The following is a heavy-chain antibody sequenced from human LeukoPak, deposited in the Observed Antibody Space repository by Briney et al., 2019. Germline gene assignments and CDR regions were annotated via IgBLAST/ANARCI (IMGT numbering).Heavy chain of an antibody. D-gene: IGHD2-15*01. CDR1: GFTFSSNG. CDR3: AKLGSDYMDV. V-gene: IGHV3-23*01. J-gene: IGHJ6*03. Sequence: PGGSLRLSCAASGFTFSSNGMSWVRKATGKGLEWVSAISGSGGSTYYADSVKGRFTISRDNSKNTLYLQMNSLRAEDTAVYYCAKLGSDYMDVWGKGTTVTISS. CDR2: ISGSGGST.